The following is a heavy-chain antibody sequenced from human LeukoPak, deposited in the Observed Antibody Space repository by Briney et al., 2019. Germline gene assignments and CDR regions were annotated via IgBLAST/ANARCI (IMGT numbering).Heavy chain of an antibody. CDR3: ARDKGYSSSSPLFDY. Sequence: GGSLRLSCAASGFTVSSNYMSWVRQAPGKGLEWVSIIYSGGSTFYADSVKGRFTISRDNSKNTLYLQMNSLRAEDTAVYYCARDKGYSSSSPLFDYWGQGTLVTVSS. D-gene: IGHD6-6*01. J-gene: IGHJ4*02. CDR2: IYSGGST. CDR1: GFTVSSNY. V-gene: IGHV3-53*01.